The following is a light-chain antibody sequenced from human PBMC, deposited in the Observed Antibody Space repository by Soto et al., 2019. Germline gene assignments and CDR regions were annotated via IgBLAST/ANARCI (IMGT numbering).Light chain of an antibody. CDR3: SSYTSSSTFV. CDR1: SSDVGGHDY. CDR2: HVT. Sequence: QSALTQSASVSGSTGQSITISCTGTSSDVGGHDYVSWYQQHPGKAPTLMIYHVTNRPSGVSSRFSGSKSGNTAFLIISGLQAEDEADYYCSSYTSSSTFVFGTGTKVTVL. V-gene: IGLV2-14*01. J-gene: IGLJ1*01.